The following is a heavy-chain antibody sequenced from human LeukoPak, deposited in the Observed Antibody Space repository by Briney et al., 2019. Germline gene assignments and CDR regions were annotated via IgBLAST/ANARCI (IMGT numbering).Heavy chain of an antibody. CDR1: GGSISSYY. D-gene: IGHD3-22*01. V-gene: IGHV4-59*01. CDR3: ARGDITMMTLLDY. J-gene: IGHJ4*02. Sequence: SETLSLTCTAYGGSISSYYWSWIRPPQGKGLEGIGYTQYSGSTNYIPSLKSRVTISVDTSKNQFSLKLSSVTAADTAVYYCARGDITMMTLLDYWGQGTLVTVSS. CDR2: TQYSGST.